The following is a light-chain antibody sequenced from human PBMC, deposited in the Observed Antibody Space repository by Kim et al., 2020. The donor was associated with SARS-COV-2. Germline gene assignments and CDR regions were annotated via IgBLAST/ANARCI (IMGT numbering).Light chain of an antibody. CDR2: EAS. CDR1: QGIRSW. J-gene: IGKJ2*01. CDR3: QEYFSYPYT. Sequence: DIQMTQSPSTLSVSVGDRVTITCRASQGIRSWLAWYQQKPGKAPKVLISEASTLETGVPSRFSGSGSGTEFTLTIGRLQPDVFAAYFCQEYFSYPYTCGKGTEVE. V-gene: IGKV1-5*03.